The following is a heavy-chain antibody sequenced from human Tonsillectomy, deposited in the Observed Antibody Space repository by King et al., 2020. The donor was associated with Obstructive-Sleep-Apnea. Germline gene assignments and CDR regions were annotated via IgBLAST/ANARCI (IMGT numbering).Heavy chain of an antibody. CDR1: GFTFSNFV. CDR3: ARARWGSGSSPGWYFDL. J-gene: IGHJ2*01. D-gene: IGHD6-13*01. V-gene: IGHV3-30-3*01. Sequence: QLVQSGGGVVQPGRSLRLSCAASGFTFSNFVMHCVRQAPGKGLEWVAVISFDGNNTYYADSVKGRFTISRDNSKNTLYLQMDSLRHEDTAVYYCARARWGSGSSPGWYFDLWGRGTLVTVSS. CDR2: ISFDGNNT.